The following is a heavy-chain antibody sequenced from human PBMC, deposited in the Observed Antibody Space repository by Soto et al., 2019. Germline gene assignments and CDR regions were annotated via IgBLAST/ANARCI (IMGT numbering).Heavy chain of an antibody. CDR2: INSDGSSV. D-gene: IGHD2-15*01. V-gene: IGHV3-74*01. Sequence: PGGSLRLSCEASVFTFSTSWMKWVRQTPGKGLVWVSRINSDGSSVSYTDSVKGRFTISRDNAKRSLYLQMMSLTAEDTAIYYCVRGGGGVLFEPWGQGTMVTVSS. J-gene: IGHJ5*02. CDR1: VFTFSTSW. CDR3: VRGGGGVLFEP.